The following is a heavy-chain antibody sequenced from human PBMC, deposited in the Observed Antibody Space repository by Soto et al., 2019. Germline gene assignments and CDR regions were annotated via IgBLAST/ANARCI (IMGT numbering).Heavy chain of an antibody. CDR1: GYTFSNYW. CDR2: IYPGDSDT. Sequence: GESLKISCKGSGYTFSNYWIGWVRQMPGKGLEWMGIIYPGDSDTRYSPSFQGQVTISVDKSINTAHLQWSSLKASDTAMYYCARGLVVAATTSGFDFGGQGTMVTVSS. V-gene: IGHV5-51*01. CDR3: ARGLVVAATTSGFDF. J-gene: IGHJ3*01. D-gene: IGHD2-15*01.